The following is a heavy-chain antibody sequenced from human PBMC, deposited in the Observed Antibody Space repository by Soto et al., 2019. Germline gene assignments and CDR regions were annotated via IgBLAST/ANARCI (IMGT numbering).Heavy chain of an antibody. CDR1: GFTFSSNG. CDR3: AKGTGCLEWL. J-gene: IGHJ4*02. CDR2: ISYDGSDK. V-gene: IGHV3-30*18. Sequence: QVQLVESGGGVVQPGRSLRLSCAASGFTFSSNGMHCVRQAPGQGLEWVAGISYDGSDKRYADSVKGQFTISRDNSKNMLFLQINSLRTEDTAVYYCAKGTGCLEWLWGRGTLVPVSS. D-gene: IGHD3-3*01.